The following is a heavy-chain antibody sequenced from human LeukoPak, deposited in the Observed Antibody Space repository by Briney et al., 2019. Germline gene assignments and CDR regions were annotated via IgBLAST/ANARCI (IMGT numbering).Heavy chain of an antibody. V-gene: IGHV3-21*01. J-gene: IGHJ3*02. CDR2: ISSSSSYI. CDR1: GFTFSSYS. CDR3: ARCRTHDAFDI. Sequence: PGGSLRLSCAASGFTFSSYSMNWVRQAPGKGLEWVSSISSSSSYIYYAGSVKGRFTISRDNAKNSLYLQMNSLRAEDTAVYYCARCRTHDAFDIWGQGTMVTVSS.